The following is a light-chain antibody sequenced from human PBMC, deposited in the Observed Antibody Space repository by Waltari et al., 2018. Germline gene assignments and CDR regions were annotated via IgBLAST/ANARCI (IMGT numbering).Light chain of an antibody. Sequence: DIQMTQPPSPVSPSVGDRVTLTCRPRQGISSWLAWYQQKPGKAPELLIYAASSLQSGVPSRFSGSGSGTDFTLTISSLQPEDFATYYCQPANSFPFTFGPGTKVDIK. CDR2: AAS. CDR1: QGISSW. V-gene: IGKV1-12*02. CDR3: QPANSFPFT. J-gene: IGKJ3*01.